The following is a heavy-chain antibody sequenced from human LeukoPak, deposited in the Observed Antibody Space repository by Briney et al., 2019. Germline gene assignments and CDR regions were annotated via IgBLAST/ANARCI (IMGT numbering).Heavy chain of an antibody. Sequence: SETLSLTCTVSGGSISSYYWSWIRQPAGKGLEWIGRIYTSVSTNYNPSLKSRVTMSVDTSKNQFSLKLSSVTAADTAVYYCARESSYGDYDEGFDYWGQGTLVTVSS. D-gene: IGHD4-17*01. J-gene: IGHJ4*02. V-gene: IGHV4-4*07. CDR3: ARESSYGDYDEGFDY. CDR1: GGSISSYY. CDR2: IYTSVST.